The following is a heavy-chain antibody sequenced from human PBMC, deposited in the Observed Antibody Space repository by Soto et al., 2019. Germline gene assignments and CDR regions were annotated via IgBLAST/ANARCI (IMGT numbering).Heavy chain of an antibody. D-gene: IGHD2-2*02. J-gene: IGHJ6*03. Sequence: SQTLSLTCAISGDSVSSNSAAWNWIRQSPSRGLEWLGRTYYRSKWYNDYAVSVKSRITINPDTSKNQFSLQLNSVTPEDTAVYYCARGSVVVVPAAIIYYMDVWGKGTTVTVSS. CDR3: ARGSVVVVPAAIIYYMDV. V-gene: IGHV6-1*01. CDR1: GDSVSSNSAA. CDR2: TYYRSKWYN.